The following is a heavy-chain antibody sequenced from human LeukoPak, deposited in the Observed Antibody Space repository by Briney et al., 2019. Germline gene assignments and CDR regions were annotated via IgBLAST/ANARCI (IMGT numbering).Heavy chain of an antibody. V-gene: IGHV3-23*01. D-gene: IGHD3-10*01. Sequence: GGSLRLSCAASGFTFSSYGMSWVRQAPGKGLEWVSAISGSGGSTYYADSVKGRFTISRDNSKNTLYLQMNGLRAEDTAVYYCAKARATGGRVWFGELLNFDYWGQGTLVTVSS. CDR3: AKARATGGRVWFGELLNFDY. CDR1: GFTFSSYG. J-gene: IGHJ4*02. CDR2: ISGSGGST.